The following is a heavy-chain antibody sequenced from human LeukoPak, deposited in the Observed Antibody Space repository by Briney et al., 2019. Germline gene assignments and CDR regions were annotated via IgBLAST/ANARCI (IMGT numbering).Heavy chain of an antibody. CDR2: VSYDGISK. V-gene: IGHV3-30*04. Sequence: ERSLRLSCAASGFTFSDYAMHWVRQAPGKGLEWVAIVSYDGISKFYADTVKGRFTISRDNSKNTMYLQMNSLRPDDTAVYYCAREAAWLVRARNRSFDYWGQGTLVVVSS. J-gene: IGHJ4*02. CDR3: AREAAWLVRARNRSFDY. D-gene: IGHD6-19*01. CDR1: GFTFSDYA.